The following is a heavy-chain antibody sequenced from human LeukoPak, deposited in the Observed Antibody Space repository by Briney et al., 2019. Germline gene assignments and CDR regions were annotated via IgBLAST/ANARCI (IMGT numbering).Heavy chain of an antibody. J-gene: IGHJ3*02. D-gene: IGHD1-26*01. CDR1: GFTFSSFA. V-gene: IGHV3-21*01. CDR3: ARDGGWELRPDAFDI. Sequence: KSGGSLRLSCAASGFTFSSFAMTWVRQAPGKGLEWVSSISSSSTYIYYADSVKGRFTISRDNAKNSLYLQMNSLRAEDTAVYYCARDGGWELRPDAFDIWGQGTMVTVSS. CDR2: ISSSSTYI.